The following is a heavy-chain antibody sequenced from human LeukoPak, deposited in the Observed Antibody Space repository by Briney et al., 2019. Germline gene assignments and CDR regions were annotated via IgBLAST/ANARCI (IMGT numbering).Heavy chain of an antibody. D-gene: IGHD3-10*01. CDR1: GGTFSSYA. J-gene: IGHJ5*02. Sequence: SVKVSCKASGGTFSSYAISWVRQAPGQGLEWMGRIIPILGIANYAQKFQGRVTITADKPTSTAYMELSSLRSEDTAVYYCARDPGNYGSGSYRTKNWFDPWGQGTLVTVSS. CDR3: ARDPGNYGSGSYRTKNWFDP. V-gene: IGHV1-69*04. CDR2: IIPILGIA.